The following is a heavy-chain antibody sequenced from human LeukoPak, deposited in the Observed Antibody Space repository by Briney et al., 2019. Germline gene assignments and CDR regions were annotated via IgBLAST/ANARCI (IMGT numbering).Heavy chain of an antibody. J-gene: IGHJ5*02. CDR1: GGSFSGYY. CDR2: INHSGST. D-gene: IGHD3-3*01. CDR3: ARKFFGNWFDP. Sequence: SETLSLTCAVYGGSFSGYYRSWIRQPPGKGLEWIGEINHSGSTNYNPSLKSRVTISVDTSKNQFSLKLSSVTAADTAVYYCARKFFGNWFDPWGQGTLVTVSS. V-gene: IGHV4-34*01.